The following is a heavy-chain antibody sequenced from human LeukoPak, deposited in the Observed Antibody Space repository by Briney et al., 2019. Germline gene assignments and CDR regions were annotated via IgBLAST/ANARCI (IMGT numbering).Heavy chain of an antibody. Sequence: PSETLSLTCTVSGGSISSYYWSWIRQPPGKGLEWIAYISDIGSINYNPSLKSRVTISLDTSKNQFSLKLTSVTAADTAVYYCARGRGYSNYVSVGWFDPWGQGTLVTVSS. CDR3: ARGRGYSNYVSVGWFDP. D-gene: IGHD4-11*01. CDR1: GGSISSYY. CDR2: ISDIGSI. V-gene: IGHV4-59*12. J-gene: IGHJ5*02.